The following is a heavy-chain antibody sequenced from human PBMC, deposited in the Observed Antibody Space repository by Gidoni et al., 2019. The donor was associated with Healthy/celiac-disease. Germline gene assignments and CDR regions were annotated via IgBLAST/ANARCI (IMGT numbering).Heavy chain of an antibody. CDR1: GGTFSSYA. Sequence: QVQLVQSGAEVKKPGSSVKVSCKASGGTFSSYAISWVRQAPGQGLEWMGGIIPIFGTANYEQKFQGRVTITADESTSTAYMELSSLRSEDTAVYYCARSGRVQLELRDAFDIWGQGTMVTVSS. CDR3: ARSGRVQLELRDAFDI. CDR2: IIPIFGTA. V-gene: IGHV1-69*01. D-gene: IGHD1-7*01. J-gene: IGHJ3*02.